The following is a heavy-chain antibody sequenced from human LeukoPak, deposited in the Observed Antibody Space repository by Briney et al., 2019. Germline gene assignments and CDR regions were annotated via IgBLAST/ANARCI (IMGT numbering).Heavy chain of an antibody. CDR3: ASSYDSSGFSWFDH. Sequence: SETLSLTCAVSGGSLSSYYCGWIRQPPGKGLEWIGYIYYSRSTNYNPSLKSRVTISVDTSKNQFSLKLSSVTAADAAVYYCASSYDSSGFSWFDHRGQGTLVTVSS. V-gene: IGHV4-59*01. D-gene: IGHD3-22*01. CDR1: GGSLSSYY. J-gene: IGHJ5*02. CDR2: IYYSRST.